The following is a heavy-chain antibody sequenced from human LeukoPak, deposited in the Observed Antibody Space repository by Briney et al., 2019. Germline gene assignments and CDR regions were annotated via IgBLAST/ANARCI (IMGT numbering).Heavy chain of an antibody. J-gene: IGHJ6*04. CDR1: GFTFSSYA. Sequence: GKSLRLCCAASGFTFSSYAMHWVRQAPGKGLEWEAVISYDGSNKHYADSVKGRFTISRDDSKSTLYLQMNSLRPEDTAVYYCARGGGVPAASYFYAMDVWGKGTTVTVSS. CDR2: ISYDGSNK. CDR3: ARGGGVPAASYFYAMDV. V-gene: IGHV3-30*04. D-gene: IGHD2-2*01.